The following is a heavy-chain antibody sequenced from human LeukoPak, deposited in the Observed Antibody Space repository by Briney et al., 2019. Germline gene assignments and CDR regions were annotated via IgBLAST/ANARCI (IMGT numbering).Heavy chain of an antibody. CDR2: LRGNGDT. CDR3: ARNPLITYYYDSSGNHADWYDP. J-gene: IGHJ5*02. V-gene: IGHV3-23*01. Sequence: GGSLRLSCAASGFTFSSYAMSWVREAPARGLEWVSSLRGNGDTFYADSVKGRFTLSRDNAKNSLYLQMSSLRAEDTAVYYCARNPLITYYYDSSGNHADWYDPWGQGTLVTVSS. D-gene: IGHD3-22*01. CDR1: GFTFSSYA.